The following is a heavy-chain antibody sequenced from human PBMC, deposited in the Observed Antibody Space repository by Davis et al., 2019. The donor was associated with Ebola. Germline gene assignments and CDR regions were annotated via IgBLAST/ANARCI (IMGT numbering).Heavy chain of an antibody. CDR2: MNPASGQI. V-gene: IGHV1-8*01. J-gene: IGHJ6*04. CDR3: ARVGDSHYYHGMDV. CDR1: GYTFTSYD. Sequence: ASVQVSCQASGYTFTSYDINWVRQAAGQGPEWMGWMNPASGQIGYAQKFQGRVTMTRDYSTSTAYMELSSLRSEDTAVYYCARVGDSHYYHGMDVWGKGTTVTVSS. D-gene: IGHD1-26*01.